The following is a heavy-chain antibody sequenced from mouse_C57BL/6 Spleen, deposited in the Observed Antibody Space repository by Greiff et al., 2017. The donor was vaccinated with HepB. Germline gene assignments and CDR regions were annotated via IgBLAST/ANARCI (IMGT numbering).Heavy chain of an antibody. Sequence: QVQLQQSGAELARPGASVKLSCKASGYTFTSYGISWVKQSTGQGLEWIGEIYPRSGNTYYNEKFKGKATLTADKSSSTAYMELRSLTSEDSAVYFCARGNSNYPAYWGQGTLVTVSA. CDR2: IYPRSGNT. CDR1: GYTFTSYG. V-gene: IGHV1-81*01. CDR3: ARGNSNYPAY. J-gene: IGHJ3*01. D-gene: IGHD2-5*01.